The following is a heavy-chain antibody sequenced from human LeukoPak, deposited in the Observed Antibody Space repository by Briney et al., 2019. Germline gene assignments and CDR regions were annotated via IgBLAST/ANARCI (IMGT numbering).Heavy chain of an antibody. D-gene: IGHD6-13*01. CDR3: VKGRISEDGLDF. CDR2: ISSSGNT. CDR1: GFTFSRSA. Sequence: GGSLRLSCAAAGFTFSRSAMTWVRQTPGKGLDWVSSISSSGNTYYADSVKGRFTISRDNSKNMLYLQMNSLRAEDTAVYYCVKGRISEDGLDFWGQGTLVTVSS. V-gene: IGHV3-23*01. J-gene: IGHJ4*02.